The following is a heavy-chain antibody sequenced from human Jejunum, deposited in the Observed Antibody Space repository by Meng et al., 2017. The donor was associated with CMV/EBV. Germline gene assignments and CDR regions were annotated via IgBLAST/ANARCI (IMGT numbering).Heavy chain of an antibody. V-gene: IGHV3-23*01. CDR1: GFTFSIYA. Sequence: ASGFTFSIYALTWVRQAPGKGLEWVSGISGSGGSIYYADSVKGRFTISRDNSKNTLYLQMHSLRAEDTAIYYCAKTSASVTLHYFDYWGRGTPVTVSS. J-gene: IGHJ4*02. CDR3: AKTSASVTLHYFDY. D-gene: IGHD4-17*01. CDR2: ISGSGGSI.